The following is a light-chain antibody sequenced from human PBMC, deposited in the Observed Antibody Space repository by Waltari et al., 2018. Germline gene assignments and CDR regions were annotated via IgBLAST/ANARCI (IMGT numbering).Light chain of an antibody. J-gene: IGLJ3*02. CDR2: EVS. CDR1: SRDVGSYNL. Sequence: QSALTQPASVSGSPGQSTTISCPGTSRDVGSYNLVSWYQQHPGNAPKLMIYEVSKRPSGVSNRFSGSKSGNTASLTISGLQAEDEADYYCCSYAGSSTWVFGGGTKLTVL. CDR3: CSYAGSSTWV. V-gene: IGLV2-23*02.